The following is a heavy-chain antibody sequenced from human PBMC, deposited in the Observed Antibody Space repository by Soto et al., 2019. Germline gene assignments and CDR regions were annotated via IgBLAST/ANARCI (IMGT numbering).Heavy chain of an antibody. CDR3: ARAGILRYFDWFNY. CDR2: INHSGST. Sequence: SETLSLTCAVYGGSFSGYYWSWIRQPPGRGLEWIGEINHSGSTNYNPSLKSRVTISVDTSKNQFSLKLSSVTAADTAVYYCARAGILRYFDWFNYWGQGTLVTVSS. CDR1: GGSFSGYY. V-gene: IGHV4-34*01. J-gene: IGHJ4*02. D-gene: IGHD3-9*01.